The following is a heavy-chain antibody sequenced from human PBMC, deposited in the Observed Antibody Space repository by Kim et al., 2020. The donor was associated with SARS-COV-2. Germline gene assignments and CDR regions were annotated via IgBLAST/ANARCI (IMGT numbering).Heavy chain of an antibody. Sequence: SGKGRLPISRDNSKSTLYLQMSSLRGEDTAVYYCAKTQYYYDSGGYLADLWGQGTLVTVSS. CDR3: AKTQYYYDSGGYLADL. D-gene: IGHD3-22*01. J-gene: IGHJ5*02. V-gene: IGHV3-23*01.